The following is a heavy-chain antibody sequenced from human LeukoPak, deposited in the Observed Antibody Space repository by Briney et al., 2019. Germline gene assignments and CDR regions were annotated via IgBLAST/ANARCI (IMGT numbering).Heavy chain of an antibody. Sequence: GGSLRLPCAASGFTFSSYGMSWVRQAPGKGLEWVSGINWNGGRTGYADSMKGRFIISRDNAKNSLYLQVNSLRAEDTALYYCARNFGGGDSSGPYYWGQGTLVTVSS. V-gene: IGHV3-20*04. CDR1: GFTFSSYG. CDR2: INWNGGRT. J-gene: IGHJ4*02. CDR3: ARNFGGGDSSGPYY. D-gene: IGHD3-22*01.